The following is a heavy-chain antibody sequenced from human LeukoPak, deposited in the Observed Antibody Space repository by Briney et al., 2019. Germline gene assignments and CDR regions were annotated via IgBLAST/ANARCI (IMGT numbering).Heavy chain of an antibody. D-gene: IGHD2-2*01. CDR2: INHSGST. Sequence: SETLSLTCAVYGGSFSGYYWSWIRQPPGKGLEWIGEINHSGSTKYNPSLKSRVTISVDTSKNQFSLKLSSVTAADTAVYYCARGLGYCSSTSCPNWFDPWGQGTLVTVSS. V-gene: IGHV4-34*01. CDR3: ARGLGYCSSTSCPNWFDP. CDR1: GGSFSGYY. J-gene: IGHJ5*02.